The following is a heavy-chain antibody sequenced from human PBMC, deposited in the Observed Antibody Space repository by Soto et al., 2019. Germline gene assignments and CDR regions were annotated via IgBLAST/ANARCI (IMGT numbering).Heavy chain of an antibody. Sequence: SETLSLTCTVSGGSISSYYWSWIRQPPGKGLEWIGYIYYSGSTNYNPSLKSRVTISVDTSKNQFSLKLSSVTAADTAVYYCARSIKDYIWGSYRLEGNDAFDIWGQGTMVTVSS. CDR1: GGSISSYY. CDR2: IYYSGST. CDR3: ARSIKDYIWGSYRLEGNDAFDI. V-gene: IGHV4-59*01. D-gene: IGHD3-16*02. J-gene: IGHJ3*02.